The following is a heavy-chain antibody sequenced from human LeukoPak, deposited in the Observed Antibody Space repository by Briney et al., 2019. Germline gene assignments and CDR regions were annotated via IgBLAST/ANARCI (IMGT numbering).Heavy chain of an antibody. D-gene: IGHD2-2*01. CDR3: ARERDIVVVAAAMVDY. CDR2: ISSSSDYI. CDR1: GFTFSTYS. J-gene: IGHJ4*02. Sequence: GGSLRLSCGASGFTFSTYSMNWVRQAPGKGLEWVSSISSSSDYIYYADSVKGRFTISRGNAKNSLYLQMNSLRAEDTAVYYCARERDIVVVAAAMVDYWGQGTLVTVSS. V-gene: IGHV3-21*01.